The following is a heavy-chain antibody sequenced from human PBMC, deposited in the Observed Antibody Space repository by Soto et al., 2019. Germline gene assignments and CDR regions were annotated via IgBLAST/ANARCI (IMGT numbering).Heavy chain of an antibody. CDR1: GYTFTSYG. CDR3: ARMGDVPYYYYGMDV. CDR2: INGYNGNT. V-gene: IGHV1-18*01. Sequence: QVQLVQSGAEVKKPGASVKVSCKASGYTFTSYGISWVRQAPGQGLEWMGWINGYNGNTNHAQKLQGRVTMSTDTYXRTAYMELRSLRSDDSAVYYCARMGDVPYYYYGMDVWGQGTTVTVSS. J-gene: IGHJ6*02. D-gene: IGHD3-16*01.